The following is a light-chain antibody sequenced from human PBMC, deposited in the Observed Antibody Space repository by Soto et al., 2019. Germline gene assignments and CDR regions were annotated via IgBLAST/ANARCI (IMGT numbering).Light chain of an antibody. V-gene: IGKV1-12*01. Sequence: DIQMTQSPSSVSASVGDRVTITCRASQDNRWLAWYQQKAGKAPKLLIYVASSLQSGVPSSFSGSGSGTDFTLTISSLQPEDSATYYCQQDNIFPLTFGGGTKVEI. J-gene: IGKJ4*01. CDR2: VAS. CDR3: QQDNIFPLT. CDR1: QDNRW.